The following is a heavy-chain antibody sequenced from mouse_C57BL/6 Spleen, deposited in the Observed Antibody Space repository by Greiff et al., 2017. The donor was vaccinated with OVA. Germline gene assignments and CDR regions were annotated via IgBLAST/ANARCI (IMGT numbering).Heavy chain of an antibody. J-gene: IGHJ3*01. CDR3: TTGDGAWFAY. Sequence: VHVKQSGAELVRPGASVKLSCTASGFNIKDYYMHWVKQRPEQGLEWIGRIDPEDGDTEYAPKFQVKATMTADTSSNTAYLKLSSLTSEDTAVYYCTTGDGAWFAYWGQGTLVTVSA. CDR2: IDPEDGDT. CDR1: GFNIKDYY. V-gene: IGHV14-1*01.